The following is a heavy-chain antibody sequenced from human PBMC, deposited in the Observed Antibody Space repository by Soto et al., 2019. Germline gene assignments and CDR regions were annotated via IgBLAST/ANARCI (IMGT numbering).Heavy chain of an antibody. CDR2: INHSGST. V-gene: IGHV4-34*01. D-gene: IGHD4-17*01. J-gene: IGHJ4*02. CDR3: ARFSTVTTFDY. CDR1: GGSFSGYY. Sequence: SETLSLTCAVYGGSFSGYYWSWIRQPPGKGLEWIGEINHSGSTNYNPSLKSRVTISVDTSKNQFSLKLSSVTAADTAVYYCARFSTVTTFDYWGQGTLVTVSS.